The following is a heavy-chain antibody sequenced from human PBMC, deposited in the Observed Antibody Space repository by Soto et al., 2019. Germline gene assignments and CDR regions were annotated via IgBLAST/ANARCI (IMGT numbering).Heavy chain of an antibody. CDR2: IYYSGPS. Sequence: DTLSLTCTVSGGSVSRDSNFWSWIRQPPGKGLEWIGYIYYSGPSRYNPSLESRVTISIDSSKNQVSLTLTSVTAADTAVYYCARGYSHYAHWGRGTLVTVS. D-gene: IGHD4-4*01. V-gene: IGHV4-61*01. J-gene: IGHJ4*02. CDR3: ARGYSHYAH. CDR1: GGSVSRDSNF.